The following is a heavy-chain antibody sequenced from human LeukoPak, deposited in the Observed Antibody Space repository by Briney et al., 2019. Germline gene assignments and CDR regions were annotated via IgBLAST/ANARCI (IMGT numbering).Heavy chain of an antibody. D-gene: IGHD6-19*01. V-gene: IGHV3-30*04. J-gene: IGHJ4*02. CDR1: GFTFSSHA. CDR3: ARDRWLSVAGTLF. Sequence: PGGSLRLSCAASGFTFSSHAMHWVRQAPGKGLEWVAVISYDGSNKYYADSVKGRLTISRDNAKNSLYLQMNSLRAEDTAVYYCARDRWLSVAGTLFWGQGTLVTVSS. CDR2: ISYDGSNK.